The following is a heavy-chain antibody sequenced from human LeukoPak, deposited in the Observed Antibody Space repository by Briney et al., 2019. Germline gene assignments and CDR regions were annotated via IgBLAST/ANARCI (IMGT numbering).Heavy chain of an antibody. Sequence: PGGSLRLSCAASGFTFSDYDMSWIRQAPGKGLEWVSYVSSSDNIIYYADSVKGRFTISRDNAKNSLYLQMNSLRVEDTAVYYCAKGAGGFGVVINFDYWGQGTLVTVSS. CDR3: AKGAGGFGVVINFDY. J-gene: IGHJ4*02. D-gene: IGHD3-3*01. CDR2: VSSSDNII. V-gene: IGHV3-11*01. CDR1: GFTFSDYD.